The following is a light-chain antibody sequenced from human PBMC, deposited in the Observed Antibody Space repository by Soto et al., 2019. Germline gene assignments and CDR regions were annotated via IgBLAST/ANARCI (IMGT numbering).Light chain of an antibody. Sequence: DIQMTQSPSSLSASVGDRVTITCRASQGISNYLAWYQQQPGKVPKLLIYVASTLQSGLPSRFSGSGSGTDFTLTISSLQPEDGATYYCQKYNSAPWAFGQGTKVEIK. V-gene: IGKV1-27*01. CDR1: QGISNY. CDR2: VAS. J-gene: IGKJ1*01. CDR3: QKYNSAPWA.